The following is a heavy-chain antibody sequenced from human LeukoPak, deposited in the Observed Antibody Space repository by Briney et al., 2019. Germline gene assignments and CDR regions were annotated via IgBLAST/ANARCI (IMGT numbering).Heavy chain of an antibody. CDR3: ARLPGGSSGWACFDH. CDR2: IYYSGST. D-gene: IGHD6-19*01. Sequence: PSETLSLTCTVSGGSISSSRYYWGWIRQPPGKGLEWIESIYYSGSTYYNSSLKSRVTISVDTPKNQFSLKLSSVTAADTSVYGCARLPGGSSGWACFDHWGRGTLVSVSS. CDR1: GGSISSSRYY. V-gene: IGHV4-39*01. J-gene: IGHJ4*02.